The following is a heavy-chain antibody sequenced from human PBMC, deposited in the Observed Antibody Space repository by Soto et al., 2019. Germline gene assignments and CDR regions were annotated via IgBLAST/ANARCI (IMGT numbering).Heavy chain of an antibody. CDR1: GFTVSSNY. Sequence: GGSLRLSCAASGFTVSSNYMSWVRQAPGKGLEWVSVIYSGGSTYYADSVKGRFTISRDNSKNTLYLQMNSLRAEDTAVYYCARTSIEARALMFLGYWGQGTLVTVS. CDR3: ARTSIEARALMFLGY. CDR2: IYSGGST. J-gene: IGHJ4*02. D-gene: IGHD6-6*01. V-gene: IGHV3-66*01.